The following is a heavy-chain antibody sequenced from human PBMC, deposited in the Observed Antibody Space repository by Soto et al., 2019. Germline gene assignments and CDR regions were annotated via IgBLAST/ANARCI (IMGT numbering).Heavy chain of an antibody. J-gene: IGHJ4*02. CDR3: ARQAVPGAYFDY. D-gene: IGHD1-1*01. V-gene: IGHV3-23*01. CDR1: VFTFSSYA. CDR2: ISGSGGST. Sequence: EVQLLESGGGLVQPGGSLRLSCAASVFTFSSYAMSWVRQVPGKGLEWVSAISGSGGSTYYADSVKGRFTISRDNSKNTLYLQMNSLRAEDTAVYYCARQAVPGAYFDYWGQGTLVTVSS.